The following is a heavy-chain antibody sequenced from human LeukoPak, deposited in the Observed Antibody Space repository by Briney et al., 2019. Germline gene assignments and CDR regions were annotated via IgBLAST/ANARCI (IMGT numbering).Heavy chain of an antibody. CDR3: ARDLKMEH. J-gene: IGHJ1*01. D-gene: IGHD2-8*01. CDR2: IYHSGST. V-gene: IGHV4-38-2*02. CDR1: GYSISSGYY. Sequence: PSETLSLTCTVSGYSISSGYYWGWIRQPPGKGLEWIGSIYHSGSTYYNPSLKSRVTISVDTSKNQFSLKLSSVTAADTAVYYRARDLKMEHWGQGTLVTVSS.